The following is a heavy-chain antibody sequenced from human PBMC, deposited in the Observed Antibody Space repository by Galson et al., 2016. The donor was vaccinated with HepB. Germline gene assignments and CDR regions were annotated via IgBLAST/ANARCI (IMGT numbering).Heavy chain of an antibody. Sequence: SLRLSCAASGFPFTAFGFHWVRQASGKGLEWVGRIRSETNSFATRFGASVDGRFTISRDDSRNTTYLQVNSLMTGDTAVYYCTRLHDSGGPNCFDMWGPGTLVTVSS. CDR3: TRLHDSGGPNCFDM. CDR2: IRSETNSFAT. V-gene: IGHV3-73*01. D-gene: IGHD6-19*01. J-gene: IGHJ3*02. CDR1: GFPFTAFG.